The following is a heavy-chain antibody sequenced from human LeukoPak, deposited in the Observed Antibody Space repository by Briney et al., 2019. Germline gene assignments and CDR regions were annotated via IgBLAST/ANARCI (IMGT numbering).Heavy chain of an antibody. CDR3: ARHGSYGDHDY. CDR1: GGSISSYY. D-gene: IGHD1-26*01. CDR2: IYYSGST. J-gene: IGHJ4*02. Sequence: SETLSLTCTVSGGSISSYYWSWIRQPPGKGLEWIGYIYYSGSTYYNPSLKSRVTISVDTSKNQFSLKLSSVTAADTAVYYCARHGSYGDHDYWGQGTLVTVSS. V-gene: IGHV4-59*08.